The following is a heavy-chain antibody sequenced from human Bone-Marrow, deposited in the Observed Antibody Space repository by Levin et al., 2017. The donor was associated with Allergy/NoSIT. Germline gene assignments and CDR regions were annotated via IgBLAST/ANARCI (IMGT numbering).Heavy chain of an antibody. CDR2: ISSSSSYT. CDR3: ARDRGILTGYYGYYMDV. V-gene: IGHV3-11*05. Sequence: SCAASGFTFSDYYMSWIRQAPGKGLEWVSYISSSSSYTNYADSVKGRFTISRDNAKNSLYLQMNSLRAEDTAVYYCARDRGILTGYYGYYMDVWGKGTTVTVSS. J-gene: IGHJ6*03. D-gene: IGHD3-9*01. CDR1: GFTFSDYY.